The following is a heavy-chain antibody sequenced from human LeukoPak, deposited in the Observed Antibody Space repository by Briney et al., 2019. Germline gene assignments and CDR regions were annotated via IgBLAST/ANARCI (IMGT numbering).Heavy chain of an antibody. J-gene: IGHJ3*02. CDR1: GFTFSSYW. V-gene: IGHV3-74*01. D-gene: IGHD2-15*01. CDR3: ASGDLGYCRGENCYRGALNS. CDR2: IYSDGINT. Sequence: GGSLRLSCVASGFTFSSYWMHWVRQAPGKGPVWVSRIYSDGINTRYADSVKGRFTVSRDNAKKTLYLQMSSLRVDDTAVYYCASGDLGYCRGENCYRGALNSWGHGNMLSVSS.